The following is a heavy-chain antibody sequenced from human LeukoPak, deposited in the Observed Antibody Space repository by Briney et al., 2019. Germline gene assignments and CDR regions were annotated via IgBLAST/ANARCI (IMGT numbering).Heavy chain of an antibody. Sequence: ASVKVSCKVSGNSLSELSIQWVRQAPGKGLECMGDFDPEEATMVYAQNFQGRVTMTEDTSTQTAYMQLSGLTSDDTAVYYCTTRSGDFWSGFVNWGQGTLVTVSS. CDR3: TTRSGDFWSGFVN. V-gene: IGHV1-24*01. CDR2: FDPEEATM. D-gene: IGHD3-3*01. CDR1: GNSLSELS. J-gene: IGHJ4*02.